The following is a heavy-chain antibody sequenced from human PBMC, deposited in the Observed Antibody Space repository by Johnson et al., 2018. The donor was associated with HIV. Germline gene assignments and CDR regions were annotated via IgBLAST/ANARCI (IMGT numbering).Heavy chain of an antibody. CDR1: GFTFSSYG. Sequence: QVQLVESGGGVVQPGRSLRLSCAASGFTFSSYGMHWVRQAPGKGLEWVAVISYDGSNKYYADSVKGRFTISRDNAKNSLYLQMNSLSAEDTAVYYCAREMAWEDAFDIWGQGTMVTVSS. CDR3: AREMAWEDAFDI. D-gene: IGHD5-24*01. CDR2: ISYDGSNK. V-gene: IGHV3-30*03. J-gene: IGHJ3*02.